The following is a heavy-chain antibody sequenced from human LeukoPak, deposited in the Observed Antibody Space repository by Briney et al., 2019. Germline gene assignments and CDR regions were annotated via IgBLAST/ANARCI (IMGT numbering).Heavy chain of an antibody. D-gene: IGHD2-15*01. V-gene: IGHV1-18*01. CDR1: GYTFTSYG. J-gene: IGHJ5*02. Sequence: GASVKVSCKASGYTFTSYGISWVRQAPGQGLEWMGWISAYNGNTNYAQKLQGRVTMTTDTSTSTAYMELRSLRSDDTAVYYCAREGGYCSGGSCYIVSWFDPWGQGTLVTVSS. CDR2: ISAYNGNT. CDR3: AREGGYCSGGSCYIVSWFDP.